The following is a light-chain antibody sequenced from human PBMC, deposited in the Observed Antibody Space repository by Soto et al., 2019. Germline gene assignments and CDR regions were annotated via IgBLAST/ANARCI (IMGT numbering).Light chain of an antibody. CDR2: DAS. CDR1: QSVSSY. CDR3: QQRSNWPPLT. J-gene: IGKJ4*01. V-gene: IGKV3-11*01. Sequence: EIVLTQSPATLSLSPGARATLSCRASQSVSSYLAWYQQKPGQAPRLLIYDASNRATGIPDRFSGSGSGTDFTLTISSLEPEDFAVYYCQQRSNWPPLTFGGGTKVEIK.